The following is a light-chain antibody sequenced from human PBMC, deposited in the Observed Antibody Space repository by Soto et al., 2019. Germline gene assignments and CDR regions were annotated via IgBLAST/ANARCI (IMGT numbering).Light chain of an antibody. J-gene: IGKJ1*01. Sequence: MTLAPSTVSASIGDRVTINCRASQNVNDYLAWYQQKPGNSPKVLIYDASTLESGVPSRFSGSGSGTEFTLTISGLQADDFATYYCQQYSSHRTFGQ. CDR2: DAS. CDR1: QNVNDY. CDR3: QQYSSHRT. V-gene: IGKV1-5*01.